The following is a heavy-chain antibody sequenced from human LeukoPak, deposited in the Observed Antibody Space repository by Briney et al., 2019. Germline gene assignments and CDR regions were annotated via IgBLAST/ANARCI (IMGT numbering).Heavy chain of an antibody. Sequence: SETLSLTCAISGASVSSTNWWIWVRQPPGKGLEWIGEMHHSGRTNYNPSLKSRITISVDKSKNQVFLRLNSVAAADTALYYCARAQEGCSRASCYLEPWGQGTLVTVSS. CDR1: GASVSSTNW. CDR2: MHHSGRT. V-gene: IGHV4-4*02. D-gene: IGHD2-2*01. J-gene: IGHJ5*02. CDR3: ARAQEGCSRASCYLEP.